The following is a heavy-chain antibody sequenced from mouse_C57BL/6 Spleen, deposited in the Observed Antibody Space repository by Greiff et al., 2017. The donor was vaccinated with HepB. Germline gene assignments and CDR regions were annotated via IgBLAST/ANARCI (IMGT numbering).Heavy chain of an antibody. D-gene: IGHD4-1*01. CDR1: GYTFTDYE. CDR3: TRTEALTGTGYAMDY. V-gene: IGHV1-15*01. J-gene: IGHJ4*01. Sequence: VQLQQSGAELVRPGASVTLSCKASGYTFTDYEMHWVKQTPVHGLEWIGAIDPETGGTAYNQKFKGKAILTADKSSSTAYMELRSLTSEDSAVYYCTRTEALTGTGYAMDYWGQGTSVTVSS. CDR2: IDPETGGT.